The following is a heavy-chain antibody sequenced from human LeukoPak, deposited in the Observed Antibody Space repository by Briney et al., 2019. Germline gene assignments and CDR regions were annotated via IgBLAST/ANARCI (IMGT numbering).Heavy chain of an antibody. D-gene: IGHD3-22*01. CDR3: AKDNYYDSSGYFPRSNWFDP. CDR2: ISWNSGSI. Sequence: GGSLRLSCAASGFTFDDYAMHWVRQAPGKGLGWVSGISWNSGSIGYADSVKGRFTISRDNAKNSLYLQMNSLRAEDTALYYCAKDNYYDSSGYFPRSNWFDPWGQGTLVTVSS. V-gene: IGHV3-9*01. CDR1: GFTFDDYA. J-gene: IGHJ5*02.